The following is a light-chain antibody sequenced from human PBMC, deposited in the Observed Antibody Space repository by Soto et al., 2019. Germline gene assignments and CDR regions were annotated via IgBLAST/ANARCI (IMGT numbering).Light chain of an antibody. CDR2: ATS. V-gene: IGKV3-20*01. CDR3: QQYNTSPWT. J-gene: IGKJ1*01. CDR1: QSVSSDY. Sequence: DIVLTQSPGTLSLSPGERATLSCRASQSVSSDYLAWYQQKPGRAPRLLIYATSSRATGIPDRFSGSGSGTDFTLTISRLEPEECAVYFCQQYNTSPWTCGQGTTVEIK.